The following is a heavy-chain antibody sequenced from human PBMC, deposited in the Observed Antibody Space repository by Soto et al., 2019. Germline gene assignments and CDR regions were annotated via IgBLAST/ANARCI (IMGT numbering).Heavy chain of an antibody. Sequence: QVQLVESGGGVVQPGRSLRLSCAASGFTFSSYAMHWVRQAPGKGLEWVAVISYDGSNKYYADSVKGRFTISRDNSKNTLYLQINSLRAEDTAVYYCARDRDSKSYNYYGMDVW. CDR1: GFTFSSYA. CDR3: ARDRDSKSYNYYGMDV. J-gene: IGHJ6*01. CDR2: ISYDGSNK. V-gene: IGHV3-30-3*01. D-gene: IGHD3-22*01.